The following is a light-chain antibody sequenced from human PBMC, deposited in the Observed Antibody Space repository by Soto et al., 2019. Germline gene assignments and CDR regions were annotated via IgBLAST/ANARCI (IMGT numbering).Light chain of an antibody. CDR1: QSVLYSSNNKNY. V-gene: IGKV4-1*01. CDR2: WAS. Sequence: DIVMTQSPDSLAVSLGERATINCKSSQSVLYSSNNKNYLAWYQQKPGQSPKLLIYWASTRESGFPDRFSGSGSGTDFTLTISSLQAEDVAVYYCQQYYATPRTFGQGTRVEIK. J-gene: IGKJ1*01. CDR3: QQYYATPRT.